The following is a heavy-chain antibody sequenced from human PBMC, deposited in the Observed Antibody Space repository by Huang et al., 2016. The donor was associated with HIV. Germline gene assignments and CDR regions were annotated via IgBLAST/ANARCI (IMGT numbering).Heavy chain of an antibody. CDR2: IYYKGST. D-gene: IGHD3-10*01. CDR1: GGSIRSSDYH. J-gene: IGHJ6*03. Sequence: QLLLQESGPGLVKPSEALALTCAVSGGSIRSSDYHWGWIRQPPGKGLEWIGSIYYKGSTPYVPSLKSRVTIAVDTSKNLFFLNLTSMTAADTAVYYCARHREGPVAYYSGWGSHLNYMDVWGRGRTVVVSS. V-gene: IGHV4-39*01. CDR3: ARHREGPVAYYSGWGSHLNYMDV.